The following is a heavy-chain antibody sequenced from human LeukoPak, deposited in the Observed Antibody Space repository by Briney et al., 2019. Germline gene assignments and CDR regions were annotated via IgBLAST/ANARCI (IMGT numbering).Heavy chain of an antibody. CDR3: ARGWLAYLDY. J-gene: IGHJ4*02. CDR2: MNPNSGNT. D-gene: IGHD6-19*01. CDR1: GYTFTSYD. Sequence: GESLKVSCKASGYTFTSYDINWVRQATGQGLEWMGWMNPNSGNTGYAQKFQGRVAITRNTSISTAYMELSSLRSEDTAVYYCARGWLAYLDYWGQGTLVTVSS. V-gene: IGHV1-8*03.